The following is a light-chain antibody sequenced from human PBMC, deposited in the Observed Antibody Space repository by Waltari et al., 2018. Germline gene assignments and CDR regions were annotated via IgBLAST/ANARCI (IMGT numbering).Light chain of an antibody. CDR3: QVWDSSSDSWV. J-gene: IGLJ3*02. V-gene: IGLV3-21*02. CDR2: DDS. Sequence: SYLLTQPPSVSVAPGQTARISCGGNDIGSKRVHWYQQRPGQAPVLVVHDDSDRPSGIPERISGSNSGNTATLTISRVEAGDEADYYCQVWDSSSDSWVFGGGTKLTAL. CDR1: DIGSKR.